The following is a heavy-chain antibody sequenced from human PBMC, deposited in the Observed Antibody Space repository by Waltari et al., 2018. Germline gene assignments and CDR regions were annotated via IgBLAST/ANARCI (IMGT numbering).Heavy chain of an antibody. V-gene: IGHV3-43*01. CDR2: ISWDGGST. J-gene: IGHJ4*02. CDR3: AKDIEVTAAGSGFDY. D-gene: IGHD6-13*01. Sequence: EVQLVESGGVVVHPGGSLRLSCAASGFTFDDYTMPWVRQFPGKGLEWVSLISWDGGSTYYADSVKGRFTISRDNSRNSLYLQMKSLRTEDTALYYCAKDIEVTAAGSGFDYWGQGTLVTVSS. CDR1: GFTFDDYT.